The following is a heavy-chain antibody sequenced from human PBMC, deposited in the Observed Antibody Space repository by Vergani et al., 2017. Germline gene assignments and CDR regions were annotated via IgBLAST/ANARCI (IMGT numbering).Heavy chain of an antibody. J-gene: IGHJ2*01. D-gene: IGHD3-10*01. CDR1: GFTFSSYA. CDR3: ARGPRGVINNWYFDL. Sequence: VQLVESGGGVVQPGRSLRLSCAASGFTFSSYAMHWVRQAPGKGLEYVSAISSNGGSTYYANSVKGRFTISRDNSKNTLYLQMGSLRAEDMAVYYCARGPRGVINNWYFDLWGRGTLVTVSS. V-gene: IGHV3-64*01. CDR2: ISSNGGST.